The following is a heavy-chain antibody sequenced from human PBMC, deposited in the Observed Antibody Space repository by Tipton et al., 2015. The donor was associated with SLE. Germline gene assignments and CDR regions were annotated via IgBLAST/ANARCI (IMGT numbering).Heavy chain of an antibody. J-gene: IGHJ2*01. V-gene: IGHV4-61*02. D-gene: IGHD3-10*01. CDR2: IYTSGST. CDR3: ARDRRGWYFDL. Sequence: TLSLTCTVSGGSISSGRYYWSWIRQPAGKGLEWIGRIYTSGSTNYNPSLKSRVTISVDTSKKQFSLKLSSVTAADTAVYYCARDRRGWYFDLWGRGTLVTVSS. CDR1: GGSISSGRYY.